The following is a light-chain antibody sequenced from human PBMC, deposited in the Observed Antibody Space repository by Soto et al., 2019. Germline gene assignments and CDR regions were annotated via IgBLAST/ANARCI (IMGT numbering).Light chain of an antibody. CDR2: AAS. CDR1: QSITTY. J-gene: IGKJ1*01. Sequence: IQMTQSPSTLSASVGDRVTITCRASQSITTYVNWYQQKLGKAPTLLIYAASSLQSGVPSRFSGSGSGTDFTLTISSLRPEDFATYFCQQCYSSPRTFGQGTRWIS. V-gene: IGKV1-39*01. CDR3: QQCYSSPRT.